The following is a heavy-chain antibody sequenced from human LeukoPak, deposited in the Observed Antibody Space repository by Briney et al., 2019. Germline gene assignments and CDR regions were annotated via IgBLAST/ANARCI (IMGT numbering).Heavy chain of an antibody. CDR1: GGSISSSSYY. D-gene: IGHD6-19*01. J-gene: IGHJ4*02. V-gene: IGHV4-39*01. CDR3: ASPGVGAVAGTGLFFDY. Sequence: SETLSLTCTVSGGSISSSSYYWGWIRQPPGKGLEWIGSIYYSGSTYYNPSLKSRVTTSVDTSKNQFSLKLSSVTAADTAVYYCASPGVGAVAGTGLFFDYWGQGTLVTVSS. CDR2: IYYSGST.